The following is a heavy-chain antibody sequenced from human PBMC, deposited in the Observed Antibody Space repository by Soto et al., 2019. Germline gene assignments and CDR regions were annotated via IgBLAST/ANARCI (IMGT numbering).Heavy chain of an antibody. CDR2: IYYSGST. CDR3: ARRSRTVVDIEPNYFDY. D-gene: IGHD5-12*01. CDR1: GGSISSSSYY. Sequence: QLQLQESGPGLVKPSETLSLTCTVSGGSISSSSYYWGWIRQPPGKGLEWIGSIYYSGSTYYNPSLKSRVPLSVDTSNNQFSLTLSSVTAADTAVYYCARRSRTVVDIEPNYFDYWGQGTLVTVSS. J-gene: IGHJ4*02. V-gene: IGHV4-39*01.